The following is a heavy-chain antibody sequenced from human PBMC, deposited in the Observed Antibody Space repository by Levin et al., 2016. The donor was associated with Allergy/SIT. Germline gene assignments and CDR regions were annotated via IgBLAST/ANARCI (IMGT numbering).Heavy chain of an antibody. J-gene: IGHJ4*02. CDR3: ARRLGIAAATDY. Sequence: WIRQPPGKGLEWIGSIYYSGSTYYNPSLKSRVTISVDTSKNQFSLKLNSVTAADTAVYYCARRLGIAAATDYWGQGTLVTVSS. V-gene: IGHV4-39*01. D-gene: IGHD6-13*01. CDR2: IYYSGST.